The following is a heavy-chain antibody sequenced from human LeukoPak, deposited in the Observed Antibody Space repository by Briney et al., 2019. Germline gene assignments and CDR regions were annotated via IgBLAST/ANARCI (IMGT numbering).Heavy chain of an antibody. CDR2: ISYDGSNK. V-gene: IGHV3-30*18. Sequence: PGGSLRLSCAASGFTFSSYGMHWVRQAPGKGLEWVAVISYDGSNKYYADSVKGRFTISRDTSKNTLYLQMYSLRAEDTAVYYCAKDPTIFGVVMSGMDVWGQGTTVTVSS. D-gene: IGHD3-3*01. J-gene: IGHJ6*02. CDR3: AKDPTIFGVVMSGMDV. CDR1: GFTFSSYG.